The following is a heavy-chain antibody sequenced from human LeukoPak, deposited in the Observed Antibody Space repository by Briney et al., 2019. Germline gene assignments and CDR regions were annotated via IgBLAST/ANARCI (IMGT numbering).Heavy chain of an antibody. V-gene: IGHV3-23*01. Sequence: PGGSLRLSCEASGFTFISYGMRWGRQAPRKGLEWVSTISNTAYNTYYADSVKGRFTISRDNSANTVSLQMNSLRAEDTALYYCARSAPHASYMIPHGAFDIWGQGTMVTVSS. D-gene: IGHD3-16*01. J-gene: IGHJ3*02. CDR2: ISNTAYNT. CDR1: GFTFISYG. CDR3: ARSAPHASYMIPHGAFDI.